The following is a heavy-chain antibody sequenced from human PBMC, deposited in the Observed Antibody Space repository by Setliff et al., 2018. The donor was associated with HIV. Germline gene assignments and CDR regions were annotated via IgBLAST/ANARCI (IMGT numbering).Heavy chain of an antibody. V-gene: IGHV1-69*13. CDR2: IIPIFGTA. J-gene: IGHJ6*04. Sequence: GASVKVSCKASGGTFSSHAISWVRQAPGQGLEWMGGIIPIFGTANYAQKFQGRVTITADESTSTAYMELSSLRSEDTAVYYCASAIVGLGYNFFSVDVWGKGTTVTVSS. CDR3: ASAIVGLGYNFFSVDV. D-gene: IGHD1-26*01. CDR1: GGTFSSHA.